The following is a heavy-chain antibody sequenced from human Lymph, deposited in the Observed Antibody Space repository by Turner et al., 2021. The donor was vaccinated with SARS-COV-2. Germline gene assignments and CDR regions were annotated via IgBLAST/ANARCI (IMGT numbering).Heavy chain of an antibody. Sequence: EVQLLESGGGLVQPGGSLSLSCAASGFTFSSYAMSWVRQAPGKGLEWVSSISVSGGSTYYADSVKCRFTISRDNSKNTLYLQMNSLRAEDTAVYYCAKGVRGVIIPEAFDIWGQGTMVTISS. CDR3: AKGVRGVIIPEAFDI. D-gene: IGHD3-10*01. V-gene: IGHV3-23*01. CDR1: GFTFSSYA. J-gene: IGHJ3*02. CDR2: ISVSGGST.